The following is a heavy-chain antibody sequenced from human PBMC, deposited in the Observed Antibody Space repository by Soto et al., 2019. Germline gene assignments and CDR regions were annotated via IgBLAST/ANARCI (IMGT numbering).Heavy chain of an antibody. J-gene: IGHJ6*03. D-gene: IGHD3-16*01. CDR3: ARVVVTTFGNIYYYYYYMDV. Sequence: SETLSLTCTVSGGSISSGGYYWSWIRQHPGKGQERIGYIYYSGSTYYNPSLKSRVTISVDTSKNQFSLKLSSVTAADTAVYYCARVVVTTFGNIYYYYYYMDVWGKGTTVTVSS. V-gene: IGHV4-31*03. CDR1: GGSISSGGYY. CDR2: IYYSGST.